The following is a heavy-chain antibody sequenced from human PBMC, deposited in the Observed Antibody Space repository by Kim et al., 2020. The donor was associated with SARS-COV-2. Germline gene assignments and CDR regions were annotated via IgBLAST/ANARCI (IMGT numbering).Heavy chain of an antibody. D-gene: IGHD3-22*01. CDR3: ARDPMGHYDSSGYYTFDY. Sequence: KGRFTISRDNAKNSLYLQMNSLRAEDTAVYYCARDPMGHYDSSGYYTFDYWGQGTLVTVSS. J-gene: IGHJ4*02. V-gene: IGHV3-11*06.